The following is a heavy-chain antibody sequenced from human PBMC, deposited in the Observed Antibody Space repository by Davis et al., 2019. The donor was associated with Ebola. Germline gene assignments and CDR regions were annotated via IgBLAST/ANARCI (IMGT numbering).Heavy chain of an antibody. V-gene: IGHV2-70*04. J-gene: IGHJ4*02. CDR1: GFSLSTSGMR. D-gene: IGHD6-19*01. CDR2: IDWDDDK. Sequence: SGPTLAKPTQTLTLTCTFPGFSLSTSGMRVSWIRQPPGKALEWLARIDWDDDKFYSTSLKTRLTISKDTSKNQVGLTMTNMDPVDTATYYCARITSGWQYFDYWGQGTLVTVSS. CDR3: ARITSGWQYFDY.